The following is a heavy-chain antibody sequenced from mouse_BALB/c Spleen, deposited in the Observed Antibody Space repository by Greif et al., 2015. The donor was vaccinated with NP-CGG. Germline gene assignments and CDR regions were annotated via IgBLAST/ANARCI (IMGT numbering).Heavy chain of an antibody. CDR3: ARRGADY. V-gene: IGHV1-7*01. J-gene: IGHJ2*01. CDR2: INPSTGYT. Sequence: QVHVKQSGAELAKPGASVKMSCKASGYTFTSYWMHWVKQRPRQGLEWIGYINPSTGYTEYNQKFKDKATLTADKSSSTAYMQLSSLTSEDSAVYYCARRGADYWGQGTTLTVSS. CDR1: GYTFTSYW.